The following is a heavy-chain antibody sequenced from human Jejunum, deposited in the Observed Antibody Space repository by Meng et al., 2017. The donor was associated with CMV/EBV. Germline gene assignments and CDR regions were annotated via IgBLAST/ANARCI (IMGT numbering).Heavy chain of an antibody. V-gene: IGHV3-53*01. CDR2: IYSGGNT. J-gene: IGHJ4*02. Sequence: CAASGFRVTSDYMTWVRQAPGKAPEWVSVIYSGGNTFYADSVKGRFTISRDDSKNTVFLQMNSLRVEDTAVYYCAREGGYCTTTTCANWGQGTLVTVSS. CDR1: GFRVTSDY. D-gene: IGHD2-2*01. CDR3: AREGGYCTTTTCAN.